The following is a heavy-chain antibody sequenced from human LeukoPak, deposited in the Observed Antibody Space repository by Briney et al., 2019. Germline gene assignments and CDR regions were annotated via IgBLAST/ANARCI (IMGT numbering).Heavy chain of an antibody. Sequence: GRSLRLSCAGFGFTFSSYWMSWVCQAPGKGLERVGNIKEDGSEKSYVDSVKGRFTISTDNAKNSLYLQKISLRADDTAVYYCARKGSGSYYEYWFDPWGQGTLDTVSS. CDR1: GFTFSSYW. J-gene: IGHJ5*02. D-gene: IGHD1-26*01. CDR2: IKEDGSEK. V-gene: IGHV3-7*01. CDR3: ARKGSGSYYEYWFDP.